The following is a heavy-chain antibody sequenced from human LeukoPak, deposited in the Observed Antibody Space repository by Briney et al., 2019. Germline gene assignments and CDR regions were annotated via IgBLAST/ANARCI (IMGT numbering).Heavy chain of an antibody. J-gene: IGHJ4*02. V-gene: IGHV4-39*07. CDR2: IYYSGST. D-gene: IGHD4-17*01. CDR1: GGSISSSSYY. Sequence: PSETLSLTCTVSGGSISSSSYYWGWIRQPPGKGLEWIGSIYYSGSTYYNPSLKSRVTISVDTSKNQFSLKLSSVTAADTAVYYCARDSHYGDLGYYFDYWGQGTLVTVSS. CDR3: ARDSHYGDLGYYFDY.